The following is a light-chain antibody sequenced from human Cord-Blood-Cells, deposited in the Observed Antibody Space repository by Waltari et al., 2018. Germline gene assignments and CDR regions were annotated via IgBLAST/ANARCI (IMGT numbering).Light chain of an antibody. Sequence: EIVLTQSPGTLSLSPGERATLSCRASQRVSSSYLAWYQQKPGKAPRLLIYGASSRATGIPDRCSGSGSGTDFTLTSSRLEPEDFAVYYCQQYGSSPFTFGPGTKVDIK. V-gene: IGKV3-20*01. CDR1: QRVSSSY. J-gene: IGKJ3*01. CDR2: GAS. CDR3: QQYGSSPFT.